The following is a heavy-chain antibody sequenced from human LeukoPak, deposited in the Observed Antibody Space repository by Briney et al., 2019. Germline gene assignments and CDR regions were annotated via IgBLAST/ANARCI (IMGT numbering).Heavy chain of an antibody. CDR3: ARLVVPAARNYYYGMDV. J-gene: IGHJ6*02. CDR1: GGSFSGYY. Sequence: PSETLSLTCAVYGGSFSGYYWSWIRQPPGKGLEWIGSIYYSGSTYYNPSLKSRVTISVDTSKNQFSLKLSSVTAADTAVYYCARLVVPAARNYYYGMDVWGQGTTVTVSS. D-gene: IGHD2-2*01. CDR2: IYYSGST. V-gene: IGHV4-34*01.